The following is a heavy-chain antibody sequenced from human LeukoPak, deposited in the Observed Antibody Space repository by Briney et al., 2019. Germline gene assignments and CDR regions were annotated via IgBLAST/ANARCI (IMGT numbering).Heavy chain of an antibody. Sequence: SVKVSCKASGGTSSSYSISWVRQAPGQGLERMGRIIPVASIANYAQKFQGRVTISADKSTNTAYMELTSLRSDDTAVYYCASPGGHVVVVPSDMYAFDIWGQGTMVTVSS. D-gene: IGHD2-2*01. J-gene: IGHJ3*02. CDR3: ASPGGHVVVVPSDMYAFDI. CDR1: GGTSSSYS. CDR2: IIPVASIA. V-gene: IGHV1-69*02.